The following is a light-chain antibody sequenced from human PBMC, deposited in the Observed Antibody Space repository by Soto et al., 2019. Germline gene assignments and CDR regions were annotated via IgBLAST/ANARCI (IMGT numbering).Light chain of an antibody. CDR1: QGIRDD. Sequence: AIQMTQSPSSLSASVGDRVTITCRASQGIRDDLGWYQQKPGRAPKLLIYAASSLQTGVPSRFSGSGSGTDFTLTISSLQPEDFASYYCLQDYVYPWTFGQGTKVEIK. CDR3: LQDYVYPWT. V-gene: IGKV1-6*01. CDR2: AAS. J-gene: IGKJ1*01.